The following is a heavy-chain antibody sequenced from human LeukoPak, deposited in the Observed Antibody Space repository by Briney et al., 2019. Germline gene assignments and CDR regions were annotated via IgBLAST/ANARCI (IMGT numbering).Heavy chain of an antibody. D-gene: IGHD6-13*01. CDR3: AKDGGFYSSSWYPD. J-gene: IGHJ4*02. V-gene: IGHV3-30*02. CDR2: LRSGGNDK. CDR1: GFSFSTAD. Sequence: PGGSLRLSCAASGFSFSTADMHWVRQAPGKGLEWVAFLRSGGNDKYYADSVKGRFTISRDNSKNTLYLQMNSLRAEDTAVYYCAKDGGFYSSSWYPDWGQGTLVTVSS.